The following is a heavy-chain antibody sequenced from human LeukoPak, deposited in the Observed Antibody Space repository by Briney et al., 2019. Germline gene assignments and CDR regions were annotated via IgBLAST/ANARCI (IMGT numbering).Heavy chain of an antibody. V-gene: IGHV4-39*01. Sequence: SETLSLTCTVSGDSISTTNSYRGWIRQPPGKGLEWIGSLYYSVSSYYNPSLKSRVTVSADTSKNQFSLKLSSVTAADTAVYYCARQLIYGGNSGLVYWGQGTLVTVSS. J-gene: IGHJ4*02. CDR3: ARQLIYGGNSGLVY. CDR1: GDSISTTNSY. CDR2: LYYSVSS. D-gene: IGHD4-23*01.